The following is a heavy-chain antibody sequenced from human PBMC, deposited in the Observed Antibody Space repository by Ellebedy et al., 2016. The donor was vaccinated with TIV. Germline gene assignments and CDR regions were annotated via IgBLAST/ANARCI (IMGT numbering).Heavy chain of an antibody. CDR1: GFTFSNYA. CDR2: IYGSGGST. D-gene: IGHD3-16*01. Sequence: GGSLRLSCAASGFTFSNYAVSWVRQAPGKGLEWVAAIYGSGGSTHYADSVKGRFTISRDNSKNTLYLQMDSLRGEDTAVFYGAKRSGDVGGSFDFWGQGTLVTVSS. V-gene: IGHV3-23*01. CDR3: AKRSGDVGGSFDF. J-gene: IGHJ4*02.